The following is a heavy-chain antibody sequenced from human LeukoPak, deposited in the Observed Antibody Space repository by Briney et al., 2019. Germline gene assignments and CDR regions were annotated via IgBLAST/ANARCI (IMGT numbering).Heavy chain of an antibody. CDR1: GDSFSGNNY. V-gene: IGHV4-4*02. CDR3: ARNSGYSDLNY. CDR2: IYRSGAT. Sequence: SETLSLTCAVSGDSFSGNNYWTWVRQPPGKGLEWIGEIYRSGATNYNPSLKSRVTVSQDKSKNQFSLKLNSVTAADTAIYYCARNSGYSDLNYWGQGVLVTVSS. D-gene: IGHD3-22*01. J-gene: IGHJ4*02.